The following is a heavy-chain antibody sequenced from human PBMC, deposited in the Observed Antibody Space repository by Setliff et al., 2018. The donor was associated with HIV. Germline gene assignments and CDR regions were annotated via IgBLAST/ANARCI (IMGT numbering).Heavy chain of an antibody. CDR2: VIPVRDMA. CDR1: GGTLRSYG. V-gene: IGHV1-69*04. Sequence: SVKVSCKASGGTLRSYGMTGVRQAPGQGLXGMGTVIPVRDMANYAEKFQGRVTITADRSTSTSYMELRGLRSEDTAVYFCARETYFFDVTTFYSYALGVWGQGTTVTVSS. D-gene: IGHD4-17*01. CDR3: ARETYFFDVTTFYSYALGV. J-gene: IGHJ6*02.